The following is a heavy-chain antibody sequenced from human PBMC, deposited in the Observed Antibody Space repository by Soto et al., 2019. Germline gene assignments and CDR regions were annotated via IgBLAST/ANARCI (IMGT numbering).Heavy chain of an antibody. V-gene: IGHV4-34*01. J-gene: IGHJ5*02. CDR1: GGSFSGYY. CDR2: TNHSGST. Sequence: SETLSLTCAVYGGSFSGYYWSWIRQPPGKGLEWIGETNHSGSTNYNPSLKSRVTISVDTSKNQFSLKLSSVTAADTAVYYCARSPSYCSGGSCYSGWFDPWGQGTLVTVSS. CDR3: ARSPSYCSGGSCYSGWFDP. D-gene: IGHD2-15*01.